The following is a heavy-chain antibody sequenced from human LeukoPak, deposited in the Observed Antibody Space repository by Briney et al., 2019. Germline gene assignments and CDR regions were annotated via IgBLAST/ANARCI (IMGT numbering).Heavy chain of an antibody. Sequence: SGTLSLTCAVSGDSISSNNWWSWVRQPPGKGLEWIGEIYHSGSTNCNPSLKSRVTISVDTSKNQFSLKLSSVTAADTAVYYCARSVSYYYDGSARGAFDIWGQGTMVTVSS. J-gene: IGHJ3*02. CDR1: GDSISSNNW. D-gene: IGHD3-22*01. CDR3: ARSVSYYYDGSARGAFDI. CDR2: IYHSGST. V-gene: IGHV4-4*02.